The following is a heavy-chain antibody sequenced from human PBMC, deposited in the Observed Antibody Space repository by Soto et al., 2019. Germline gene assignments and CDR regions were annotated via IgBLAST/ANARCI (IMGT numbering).Heavy chain of an antibody. V-gene: IGHV3-74*01. D-gene: IGHD3-9*01. Sequence: VYLVESGGGLVQPGGSLRLSCAASGFIFSSYWMHWVRQAPGKGLVWVSRINNDGSDTTYADSVKGRFTVSRDNTRNTLYLEMKSLRAEDTAVYYCSRDILVTPVYWGQGTLVTVSS. CDR2: INNDGSDT. CDR3: SRDILVTPVY. CDR1: GFIFSSYW. J-gene: IGHJ4*02.